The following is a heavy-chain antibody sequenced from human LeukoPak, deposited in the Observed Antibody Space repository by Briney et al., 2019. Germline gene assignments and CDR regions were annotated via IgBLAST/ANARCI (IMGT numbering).Heavy chain of an antibody. CDR3: ARDRSPSVVRGVFDY. CDR1: GGSFSGYY. Sequence: SETLSLTCAVYGGSFSGYYWSWIRQPPGKGLEWIGEINHSGSTNYNPSLKSRVTISVDTSKNQFSLKLSSVTAADTAVYYCARDRSPSVVRGVFDYWGQGTPVTVSS. J-gene: IGHJ4*02. CDR2: INHSGST. D-gene: IGHD3-10*01. V-gene: IGHV4-34*01.